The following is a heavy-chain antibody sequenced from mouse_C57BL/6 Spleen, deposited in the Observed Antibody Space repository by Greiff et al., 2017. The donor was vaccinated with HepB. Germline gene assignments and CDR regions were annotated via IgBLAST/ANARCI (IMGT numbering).Heavy chain of an antibody. CDR1: GFTFSSYA. CDR3: ARDLDYYGNYVLDY. D-gene: IGHD2-1*01. V-gene: IGHV5-4*01. J-gene: IGHJ2*01. CDR2: ISDGGSYT. Sequence: EVHLVESGGGLVKPGGSLKLSCAASGFTFSSYAMSWVRQTPEKRLEWVATISDGGSYTYYPDNVKGRFTISRDNAKNNLYLQMSHLKSEDTAMYYCARDLDYYGNYVLDYWGQGTTLTVSS.